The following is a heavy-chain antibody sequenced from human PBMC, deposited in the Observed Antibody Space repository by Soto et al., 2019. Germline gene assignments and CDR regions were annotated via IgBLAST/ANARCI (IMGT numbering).Heavy chain of an antibody. CDR3: ARENWYYGSGSYSRLDYYGMDV. CDR1: GDSVSSNSAA. D-gene: IGHD3-10*01. CDR2: TYYRSKWYN. Sequence: PSQTPSLTCAISGDSVSSNSAAWNWIRQSPSRGLEWLGRTYYRSKWYNDYAVSVKSRITINPDTSKNQFSLQLNSVTPEDTAVYYCARENWYYGSGSYSRLDYYGMDVWGQGTTVTVSS. J-gene: IGHJ6*02. V-gene: IGHV6-1*01.